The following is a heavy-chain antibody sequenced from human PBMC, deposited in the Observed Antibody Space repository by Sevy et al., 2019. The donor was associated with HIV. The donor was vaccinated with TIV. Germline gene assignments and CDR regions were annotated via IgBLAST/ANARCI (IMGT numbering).Heavy chain of an antibody. CDR1: GGSISSGSYY. J-gene: IGHJ4*02. CDR3: ARGGGYNLYYFDY. V-gene: IGHV4-61*02. Sequence: SETLSLTCTVSGGSISSGSYYWSWIRQPAGKGLEWIGRIYTSGSTNYNPSLKSRVTISVDTSKNQFSLKLSSVTAADTAVYYGARGGGYNLYYFDYWGQGTLVTVSS. D-gene: IGHD1-1*01. CDR2: IYTSGST.